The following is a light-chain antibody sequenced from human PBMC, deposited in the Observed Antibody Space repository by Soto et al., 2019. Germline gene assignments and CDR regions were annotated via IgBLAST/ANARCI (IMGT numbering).Light chain of an antibody. CDR3: AAWDDSLNGVV. J-gene: IGLJ2*01. CDR1: SSNIGSNT. V-gene: IGLV1-44*01. CDR2: SNN. Sequence: QSVLTQPPSASGTPGRRVTISCSGSSSNIGSNTVNWYQQLPGTAPKLLIYSNNQRPSGVPDRFSVSKSGTSASLAIGGLQSEDEADYYCAAWDDSLNGVVFGGGTQLTVL.